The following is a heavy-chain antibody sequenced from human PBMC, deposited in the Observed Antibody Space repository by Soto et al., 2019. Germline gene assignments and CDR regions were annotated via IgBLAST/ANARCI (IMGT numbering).Heavy chain of an antibody. J-gene: IGHJ4*02. CDR2: IYHSGST. CDR3: ARDSFIAVAGTGQHFDY. Sequence: KTSETLSLTCAVSGYSISSGYYWGWIRQPPGKGLEWIGSIYHSGSTYYNPSLKSRVTISVDTSKNQFSLKLSSVTAADTAVYYCARDSFIAVAGTGQHFDYWGQGTLVTVSS. CDR1: GYSISSGYY. D-gene: IGHD6-19*01. V-gene: IGHV4-38-2*02.